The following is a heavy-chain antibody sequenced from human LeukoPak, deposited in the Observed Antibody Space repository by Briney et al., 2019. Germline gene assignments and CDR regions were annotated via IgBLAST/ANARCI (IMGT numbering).Heavy chain of an antibody. J-gene: IGHJ4*02. CDR2: ISSGSVTI. D-gene: IGHD1-20*01. Sequence: GGSLRLSCAASGFTFDDYAMHWVRQAPGKGLEWVSYISSGSVTIYYADSVKGRFTISRDNAKNSLYLQMNSLRAEDTAVYYCARDRVNWNDGVDYWGQGTLVTVSS. CDR1: GFTFDDYA. V-gene: IGHV3-48*01. CDR3: ARDRVNWNDGVDY.